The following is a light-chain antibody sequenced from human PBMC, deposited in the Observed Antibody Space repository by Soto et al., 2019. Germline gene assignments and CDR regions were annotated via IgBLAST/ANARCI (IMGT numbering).Light chain of an antibody. CDR1: SSNIGAPYD. V-gene: IGLV1-40*01. Sequence: QSVLTQPPSVSGAPGQRVTISCTGSSSNIGAPYDVHWYQQFPGKAPKLLIYGNSNRPSGVPDRFSGSKSGTSASLAITGLQTDDEADYYCQSYDRSLSVVFGGGTQLTVL. CDR2: GNS. CDR3: QSYDRSLSVV. J-gene: IGLJ3*02.